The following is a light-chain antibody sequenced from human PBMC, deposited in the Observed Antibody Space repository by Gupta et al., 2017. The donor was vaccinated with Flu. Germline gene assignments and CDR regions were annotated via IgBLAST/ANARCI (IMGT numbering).Light chain of an antibody. V-gene: IGLV1-44*01. Sequence: SVLTQPPSASGTPGQTLTTHCSGPSSNMGSNPANWYQQLPGTAPKLLISANNQQPSGIPDRVSGSKSGASASRAISGLRAENEADYYCAACDDSLNGPSNVFGTGTKVTVL. J-gene: IGLJ1*01. CDR3: AACDDSLNGPSNV. CDR1: SSNMGSNP. CDR2: ANN.